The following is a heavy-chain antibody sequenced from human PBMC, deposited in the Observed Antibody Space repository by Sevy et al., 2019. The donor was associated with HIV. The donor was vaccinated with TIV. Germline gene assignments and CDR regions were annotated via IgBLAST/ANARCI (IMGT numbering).Heavy chain of an antibody. CDR2: IWYDGSSK. D-gene: IGHD3-10*01. CDR3: ARDKLPPVMVTMVRGALSYYFDS. Sequence: GGSLRLSCAASGFTFSSYGMHWVRQTPGKGLEWVAVIWYDGSSKYYADSVKGRLTISRDNSKNTLYLQMNSLRAEDTAVYYCARDKLPPVMVTMVRGALSYYFDSWGQGSLVTVSS. J-gene: IGHJ4*02. V-gene: IGHV3-33*01. CDR1: GFTFSSYG.